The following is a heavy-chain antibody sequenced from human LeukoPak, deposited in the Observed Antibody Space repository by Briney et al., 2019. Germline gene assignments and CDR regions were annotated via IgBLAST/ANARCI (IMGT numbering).Heavy chain of an antibody. V-gene: IGHV3-49*04. Sequence: GGSLRLSCAASGFTFHENILTWVRQAPGKGLEWVGFIRTKVYGGITEYAASVKGRFTISRDDSKSIAYLQMNTLKTEDTAVYYCTKGPTGDSWGQGTLVTVSS. D-gene: IGHD1-14*01. CDR1: GFTFHENI. J-gene: IGHJ4*02. CDR3: TKGPTGDS. CDR2: IRTKVYGGIT.